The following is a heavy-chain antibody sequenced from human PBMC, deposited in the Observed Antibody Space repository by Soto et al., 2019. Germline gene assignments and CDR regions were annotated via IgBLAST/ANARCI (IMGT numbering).Heavy chain of an antibody. J-gene: IGHJ4*02. CDR1: GFTFNSYA. V-gene: IGHV3-33*01. Sequence: QVQLVESGGCVVQPGRSLRLSCAASGFTFNSYAMHWVRQAPGKGLEWGAVIWYDGSNKYYADSVKGRFTISRDNSKNTLYLQMNSLRAEDTAVYYCAREQQLVLSHWGQGTQVTVSP. CDR3: AREQQLVLSH. D-gene: IGHD6-13*01. CDR2: IWYDGSNK.